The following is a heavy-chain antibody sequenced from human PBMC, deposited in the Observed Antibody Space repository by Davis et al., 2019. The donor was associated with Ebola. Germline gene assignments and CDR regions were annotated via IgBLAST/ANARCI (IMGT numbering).Heavy chain of an antibody. D-gene: IGHD3-3*01. V-gene: IGHV1-18*04. Sequence: AASVKVSCKASGYTFTSYGISWVRQAPGQGLEWMGWINPHNGNTNYAQNVQGRVTMTTDTSTSTAYMEVGSLRSEDTAVYYCARDHWDFWSGYYGYWGQGTLVTVSS. CDR2: INPHNGNT. J-gene: IGHJ4*02. CDR3: ARDHWDFWSGYYGY. CDR1: GYTFTSYG.